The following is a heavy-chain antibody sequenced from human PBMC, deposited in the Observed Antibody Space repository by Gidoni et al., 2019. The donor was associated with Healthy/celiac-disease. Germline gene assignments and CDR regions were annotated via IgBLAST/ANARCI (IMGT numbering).Heavy chain of an antibody. V-gene: IGHV4-39*01. Sequence: QLQLQESGPGLVKPSATMSHTCPVSGGSISSSSSYWGWIRQPPGKGLEWIGGVYYSGDTYYNPSLKSLVTISVDTSNNQFSLKLSSVTAADTAVYYCASGMRYYDFWSGQYYFDYWGQGTLVTVSS. D-gene: IGHD3-3*01. CDR1: GGSISSSSSY. CDR3: ASGMRYYDFWSGQYYFDY. J-gene: IGHJ4*02. CDR2: VYYSGDT.